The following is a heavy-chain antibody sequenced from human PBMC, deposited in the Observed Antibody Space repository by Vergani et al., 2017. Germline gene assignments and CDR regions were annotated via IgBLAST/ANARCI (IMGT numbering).Heavy chain of an antibody. D-gene: IGHD6-19*01. CDR1: GGTFSSYA. V-gene: IGHV1-69*11. CDR3: ARAERRSGYSSGWLNYFDY. Sequence: QVQLVQSGAEVKKPGSSVKVSCKASGGTFSSYAISWVRQAPGQGLEWMGRIIPILGTANYAQKVQGRVTITADESTSTAYMELSSLRSEDTAVYYCARAERRSGYSSGWLNYFDYWGQGTLVTVSS. CDR2: IIPILGTA. J-gene: IGHJ4*02.